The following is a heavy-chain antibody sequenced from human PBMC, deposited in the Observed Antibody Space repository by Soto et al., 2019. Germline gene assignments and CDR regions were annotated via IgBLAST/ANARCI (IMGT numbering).Heavy chain of an antibody. CDR1: GLTFSSYV. J-gene: IGHJ4*02. CDR3: ATRNYYDTRGYYYYYFDY. CDR2: ITGSGGTT. V-gene: IGHV3-23*01. Sequence: EVQLLESGGSLVQPGGSLRLSCAASGLTFSSYVMSWVRQAPGKGLEWVSGITGSGGTTYYADSVKGRFTISRDNSKNTLYLQMNSLRAEDTAVYYCATRNYYDTRGYYYYYFDYWGQGTLVTVSS. D-gene: IGHD3-22*01.